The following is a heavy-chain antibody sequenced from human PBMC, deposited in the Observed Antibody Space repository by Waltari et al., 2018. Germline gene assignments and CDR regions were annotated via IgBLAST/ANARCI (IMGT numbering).Heavy chain of an antibody. V-gene: IGHV4-34*12. CDR3: ARGTVTIDY. Sequence: QVQLQQWGAGLLKPSETLSLTCTDYGGSFRGYYRSWIRQPPGKGLEGIGEIIHSGSTYYDPSLTSRVTISVDTSKHQFSLKLSSVPAADTAVYYCARGTVTIDYWVQGTLVTVAS. D-gene: IGHD1-7*01. CDR1: GGSFRGYY. J-gene: IGHJ4*02. CDR2: IIHSGST.